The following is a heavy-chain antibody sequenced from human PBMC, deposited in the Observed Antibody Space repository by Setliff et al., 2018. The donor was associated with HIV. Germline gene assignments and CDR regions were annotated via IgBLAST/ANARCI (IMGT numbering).Heavy chain of an antibody. D-gene: IGHD6-6*01. Sequence: SETLSLTCTVSGGSISSSSYYWGWIRQPPGKGLEWIGSIFYTGSTYYNPSLKSRVTISVDTSKNQVSLKLSSVTAADTAIYYCARGPAGRLVFLSYWGQGTLVTVSS. CDR3: ARGPAGRLVFLSY. J-gene: IGHJ4*02. V-gene: IGHV4-39*01. CDR1: GGSISSSSYY. CDR2: IFYTGST.